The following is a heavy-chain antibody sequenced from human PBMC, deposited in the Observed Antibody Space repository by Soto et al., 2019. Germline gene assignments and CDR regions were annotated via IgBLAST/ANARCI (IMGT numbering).Heavy chain of an antibody. D-gene: IGHD6-13*01. CDR2: ISYDGSNK. CDR3: AKDLSSPLIAAAGTYFDY. J-gene: IGHJ4*02. CDR1: GFTFSSYG. Sequence: GGSLRLSCAGSGFTFSSYGMHWGRQAPGKGLEGVAVISYDGSNKYYADSVKGRFTISRDNSKNTLYLQMNSLRAEDTAVYYCAKDLSSPLIAAAGTYFDYWGKGTVVTVYS. V-gene: IGHV3-30*18.